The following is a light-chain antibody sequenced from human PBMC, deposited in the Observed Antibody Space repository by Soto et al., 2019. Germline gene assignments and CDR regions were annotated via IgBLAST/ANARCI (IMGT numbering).Light chain of an antibody. V-gene: IGLV2-23*01. J-gene: IGLJ1*01. CDR1: SSDFGTYNL. CDR3: CSYAAGSAPYV. Sequence: QSALTQPASVSGSPGQSITISCTGTSSDFGTYNLVSWYQQHPGKAPKLMLYEGSKRPSGVSNRFSGSNSGNTASLTISGLQAEDEVDYYCCSYAAGSAPYVFGTGTKVTVL. CDR2: EGS.